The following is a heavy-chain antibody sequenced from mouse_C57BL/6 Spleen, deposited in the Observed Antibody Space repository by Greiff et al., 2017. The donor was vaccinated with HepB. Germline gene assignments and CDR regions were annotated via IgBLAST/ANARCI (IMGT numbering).Heavy chain of an antibody. J-gene: IGHJ3*01. CDR3: AREGDYDGRSSWFAY. CDR1: GYSITSGYY. CDR2: ISYDGSN. D-gene: IGHD2-4*01. V-gene: IGHV3-6*01. Sequence: EVQLQESGPGLVKPSQSLSLTCSVTGYSITSGYYWNWIRQFPGNKLEWMGYISYDGSNNYNPSLKNRITITRDTSKNQFFLKLNSVTTEDTATYYCAREGDYDGRSSWFAYWGQGTLVTVSA.